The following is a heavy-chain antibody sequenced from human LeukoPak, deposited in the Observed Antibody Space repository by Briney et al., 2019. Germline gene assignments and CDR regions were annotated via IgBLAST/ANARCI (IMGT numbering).Heavy chain of an antibody. CDR2: INHSGST. Sequence: SETLSLTCTVSGGSISSYYWSWIRQPPGKGLEWIGEINHSGSTNYNPSLKSRVTISVDTSKNQFSLKLSSVTAADTAVYYCARRLTQYDCFDPWGQGILVTVSS. D-gene: IGHD2-2*01. CDR1: GGSISSYY. V-gene: IGHV4-34*01. J-gene: IGHJ5*02. CDR3: ARRLTQYDCFDP.